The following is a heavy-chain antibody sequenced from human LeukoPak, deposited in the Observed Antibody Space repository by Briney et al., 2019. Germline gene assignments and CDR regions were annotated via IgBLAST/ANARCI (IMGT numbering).Heavy chain of an antibody. CDR3: TSWGDTTAEYFQR. D-gene: IGHD2-21*02. CDR1: GFTFNGYA. V-gene: IGHV3-7*01. CDR2: INPDGRDT. Sequence: GGSLRLSCAASGFTFNGYAMNWVRQAPGKGLEWVAHINPDGRDTYYVDSVKGRFTISRDNAQNSMYLQMNSLRVEDTAVYYCTSWGDTTAEYFQRWGQGTLVTVSS. J-gene: IGHJ1*01.